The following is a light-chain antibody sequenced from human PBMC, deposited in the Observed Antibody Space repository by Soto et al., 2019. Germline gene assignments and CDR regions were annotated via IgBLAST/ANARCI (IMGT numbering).Light chain of an antibody. CDR1: TSDLGTYNL. V-gene: IGLV2-14*01. CDR3: TSYTTRGPLGV. CDR2: EAT. J-gene: IGLJ3*02. Sequence: QPVLTQPASVSGSPGQSITISCTGTTSDLGTYNLVSWYQQHPGKAPKLIIYEATNRPSGISHRFSGSKSDNTASLTISGLQAEDEADYYCTSYTTRGPLGVFGGGTKVTVL.